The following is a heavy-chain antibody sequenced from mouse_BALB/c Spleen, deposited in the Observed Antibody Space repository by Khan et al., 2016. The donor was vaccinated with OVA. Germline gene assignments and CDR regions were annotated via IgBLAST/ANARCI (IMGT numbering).Heavy chain of an antibody. Sequence: QVQLKQSGPELVRPGVSVKISCKGSGYTFTDYGMHWVRQSPAKSLEWIGVITTYSGDTNYNQKFKGKATMTVDKSSSTAYLELARLTSEDSAIYYCARLTRRLDYWGQGTSVTVSS. D-gene: IGHD1-1*01. J-gene: IGHJ4*01. CDR3: ARLTRRLDY. V-gene: IGHV1S137*01. CDR2: ITTYSGDT. CDR1: GYTFTDYG.